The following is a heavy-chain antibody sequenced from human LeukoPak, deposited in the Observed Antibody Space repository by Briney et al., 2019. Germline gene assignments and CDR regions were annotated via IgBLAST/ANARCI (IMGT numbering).Heavy chain of an antibody. CDR2: IRYDGSNK. Sequence: PGGSLRLSCAASGFTFSSFGMHWVRQAPGKGLEWVAFIRYDGSNKYYADSVKGRFTISRDNSKNTLYLQMNSLRAEDTAVYYCAKDIRSSTSPLGTDYWGQGTLVTVSS. CDR3: AKDIRSSTSPLGTDY. D-gene: IGHD2-2*01. V-gene: IGHV3-30*02. CDR1: GFTFSSFG. J-gene: IGHJ4*02.